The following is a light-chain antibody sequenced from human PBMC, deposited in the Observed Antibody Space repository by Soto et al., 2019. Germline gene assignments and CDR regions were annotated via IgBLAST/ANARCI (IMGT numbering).Light chain of an antibody. CDR3: SSFTNGGNLV. V-gene: IGLV2-14*01. J-gene: IGLJ2*01. CDR2: EVS. Sequence: QSALTQPASVSGSPGQSVTISCTGTSSDVGGFDFVSWYQKHPGKAPKLVIYEVSLRPSGVSDRFSGSKSANTASLTISGFQAEDDSDYSCSSFTNGGNLVFGGGTKLTV. CDR1: SSDVGGFDF.